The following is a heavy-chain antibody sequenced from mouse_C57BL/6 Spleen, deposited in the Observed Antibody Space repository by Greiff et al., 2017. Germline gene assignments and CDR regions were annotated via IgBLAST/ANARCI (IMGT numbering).Heavy chain of an antibody. V-gene: IGHV5-17*01. D-gene: IGHD2-1*01. Sequence: EVHLVESGGGLVKPGGSLKLSCAASGFTFSDYGMHWVREALEKGLEWVAYISSGSSTIYYADTVKGRFTFSRDNANNTLFLQMTSLGSDDTAMYYCAGGGNYFSAMGYWGQGNSDNVTS. CDR3: AGGGNYFSAMGY. J-gene: IGHJ4*01. CDR2: ISSGSSTI. CDR1: GFTFSDYG.